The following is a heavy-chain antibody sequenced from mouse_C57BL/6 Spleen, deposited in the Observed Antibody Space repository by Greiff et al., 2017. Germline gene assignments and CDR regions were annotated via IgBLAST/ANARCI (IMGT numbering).Heavy chain of an antibody. J-gene: IGHJ1*03. CDR1: GYSFTDYN. CDR3: ARSRDPLWYFDV. Sequence: VQLKQSGPELVKPGASVKISCKASGYSFTDYNMNWVKQSNGKSLEWIGVINPNYGTTSYNQKFKGKATLTVDQSSSTAYMQRNSLTSEDSAVYYCARSRDPLWYFDVWGTGTTVTVSS. V-gene: IGHV1-39*01. CDR2: INPNYGTT.